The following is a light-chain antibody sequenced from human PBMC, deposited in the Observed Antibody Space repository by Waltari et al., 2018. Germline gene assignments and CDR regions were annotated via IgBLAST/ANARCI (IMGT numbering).Light chain of an antibody. Sequence: EIVLTQSPGILSLSPGERATFSCRASQSVSRALAWYQQKPGQAPRLLIYGASSRAAGIPDRFSGGGSGTDFSLTISRLEPEDFAVYYFQHYVRLPATFGQGTKVEIK. CDR2: GAS. CDR3: QHYVRLPAT. CDR1: QSVSRA. V-gene: IGKV3-20*01. J-gene: IGKJ1*01.